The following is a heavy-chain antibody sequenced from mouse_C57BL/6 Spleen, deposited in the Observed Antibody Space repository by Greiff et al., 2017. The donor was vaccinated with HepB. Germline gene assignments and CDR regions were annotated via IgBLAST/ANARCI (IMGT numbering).Heavy chain of an antibody. Sequence: QVQLQQPGAELVKPGASVKVSCKASGYTFTSYWMHWVKQRPGQGLEWIGRIHPSDSDTNYNRKFKGKATLTVDKSSSTAYMQLSSLTSEDSAVYYCAHGGVYYDYDGGYFDVWGTGTTVTVSS. J-gene: IGHJ1*03. CDR1: GYTFTSYW. CDR2: IHPSDSDT. D-gene: IGHD2-4*01. V-gene: IGHV1-74*01. CDR3: AHGGVYYDYDGGYFDV.